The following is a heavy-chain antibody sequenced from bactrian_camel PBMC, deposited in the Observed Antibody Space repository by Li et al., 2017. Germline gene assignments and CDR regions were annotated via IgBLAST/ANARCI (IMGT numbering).Heavy chain of an antibody. J-gene: IGHJ4*01. CDR1: GYTASSYC. Sequence: QVQLVESGGGSVQAGGSLRLACAVSGYTASSYCMGWIRQAPGKEREGVAAIDVLNSTTYADSVKGRFTISQDNAKNTVYLQMNSLKPEDTAMYYCKTDRTYCSGGYCYMCPDYWGQGTQVTVS. V-gene: IGHV3S53*01. CDR2: IDVLNST. D-gene: IGHD2*01. CDR3: KTDRTYCSGGYCYMCPDY.